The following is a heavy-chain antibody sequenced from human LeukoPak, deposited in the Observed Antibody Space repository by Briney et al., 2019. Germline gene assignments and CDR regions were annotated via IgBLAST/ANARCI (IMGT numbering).Heavy chain of an antibody. CDR2: ISSSGSTI. V-gene: IGHV3-48*03. CDR3: ASGTTGTTGYYYYYYYMDV. CDR1: GFTFSSYE. Sequence: PGGSLRLSCAASGFTFSSYEVNWVRQAPGKGLEWVSYISSSGSTIYYADSVKGRFTISRDNAKNSLYLQMNSLRAEDTAVYYCASGTTGTTGYYYYYYYMDVRGKGTTVTVSS. J-gene: IGHJ6*03. D-gene: IGHD1-1*01.